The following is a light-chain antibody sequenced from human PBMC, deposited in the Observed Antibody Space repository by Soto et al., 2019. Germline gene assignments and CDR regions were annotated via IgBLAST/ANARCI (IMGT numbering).Light chain of an antibody. V-gene: IGKV1-5*03. Sequence: DIQMTQSPSTLSASVGDRVTITCRASQSISSWLAWYQQKPGKAPKLLIYKASSLKSEVPSRFSGSGSGTEFTLTINSLQPDDYATYYCQEYNSHSRYTFGQGTKLEIK. CDR1: QSISSW. CDR3: QEYNSHSRYT. J-gene: IGKJ2*01. CDR2: KAS.